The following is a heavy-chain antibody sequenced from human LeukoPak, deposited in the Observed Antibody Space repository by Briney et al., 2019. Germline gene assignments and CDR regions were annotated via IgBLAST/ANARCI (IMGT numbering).Heavy chain of an antibody. J-gene: IGHJ4*02. D-gene: IGHD3-10*01. V-gene: IGHV4-61*02. CDR2: IYTSGST. Sequence: SGTLSLTCTVSGGSISSGSYYWSWIRQPAGKGLEWIGRIYTSGSTNYNPSLKSRVTISVDTSKNQFSLKLSSVTAADTAVYYCARAAEYYYGSGSYYFDYWGQGTLVTVSS. CDR3: ARAAEYYYGSGSYYFDY. CDR1: GGSISSGSYY.